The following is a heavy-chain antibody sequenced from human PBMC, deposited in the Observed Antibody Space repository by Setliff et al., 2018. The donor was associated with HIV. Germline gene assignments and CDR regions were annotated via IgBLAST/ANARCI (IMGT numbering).Heavy chain of an antibody. Sequence: KTSETLSLTCTVSGGSINSYYWSWIRQPPGKGLEWIGNIYYSGRINYNPSLRSRVTTSVDTSKNQFSLRLRSVTAADTAVYYCAQLGMVDDFDYWGQGTLVTVSS. D-gene: IGHD1-1*01. J-gene: IGHJ4*02. CDR3: AQLGMVDDFDY. CDR1: GGSINSYY. V-gene: IGHV4-59*12. CDR2: IYYSGRI.